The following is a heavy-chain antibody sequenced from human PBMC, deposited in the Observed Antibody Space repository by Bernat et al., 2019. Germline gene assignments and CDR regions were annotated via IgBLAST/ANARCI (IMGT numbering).Heavy chain of an antibody. V-gene: IGHV3-30*03. D-gene: IGHD6-6*01. J-gene: IGHJ4*02. CDR1: GFTFSSYG. CDR2: ISYDGSNK. CDR3: ARDSSEYSSSKQAPLNY. Sequence: QVQLVESGGGVVQPGRSLRLSCAASGFTFSSYGMHWVRQAPGKGLEWVAVISYDGSNKYYADSVKGRFTISRDNSKNTLYLQMNSLRAEDTAVYYCARDSSEYSSSKQAPLNYWGQGTLVTVSS.